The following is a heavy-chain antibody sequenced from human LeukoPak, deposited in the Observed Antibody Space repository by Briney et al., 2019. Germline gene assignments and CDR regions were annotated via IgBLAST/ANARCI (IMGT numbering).Heavy chain of an antibody. Sequence: ASVKVSSTASGYTFNNYFISWVRQVPGQGLEWVGWISPHSHTTHYAEKVQGRVTMTTDTSTTTVYMELRSLRHDDTAVYFCARGHTMYYWGQGTPVTVSS. CDR3: ARGHTMYY. CDR1: GYTFNNYF. J-gene: IGHJ4*02. CDR2: ISPHSHTT. V-gene: IGHV1-18*01. D-gene: IGHD3-10*02.